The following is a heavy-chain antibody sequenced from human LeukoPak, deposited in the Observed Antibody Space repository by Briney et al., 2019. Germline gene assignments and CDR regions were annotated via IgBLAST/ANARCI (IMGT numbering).Heavy chain of an antibody. D-gene: IGHD6-13*01. CDR1: GFTFSNYW. CDR3: ARGPVYSNSYYYYYYMDV. J-gene: IGHJ6*03. CDR2: IKQDGSEK. Sequence: GGSLRLSCAASGFTFSNYWMSWVRQAPGKGLEWVANIKQDGSEKYYVDSVKGRFTISRDNAKNSLYLQMNSLRAEDTAVYYCARGPVYSNSYYYYYYMDVWGKGTTVTVSS. V-gene: IGHV3-7*01.